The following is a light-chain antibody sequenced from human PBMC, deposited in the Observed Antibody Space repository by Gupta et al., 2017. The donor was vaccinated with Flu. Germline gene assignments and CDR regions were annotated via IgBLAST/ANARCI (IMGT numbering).Light chain of an antibody. CDR2: GTS. V-gene: IGKV3-15*01. CDR3: QQEYGGHPAFT. CDR1: QTITRN. J-gene: IGKJ2*01. Sequence: EIVMTQSPATLSVSPGERAALSCRASQTITRNLAWYQQKPGQAPRLLIYGTSTRATGIKARFSGSGDGTEFTLTISSRQSEDFAVYYCQQEYGGHPAFTFGQGTKMEIK.